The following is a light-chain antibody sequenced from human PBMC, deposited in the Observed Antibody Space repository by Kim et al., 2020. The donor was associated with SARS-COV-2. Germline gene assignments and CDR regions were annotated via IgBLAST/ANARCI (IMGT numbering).Light chain of an antibody. J-gene: IGLJ2*01. CDR3: NSRDSSGNHP. CDR2: GKN. CDR1: SLRSYY. V-gene: IGLV3-19*01. Sequence: SSELPQDPAVSVALGQTVRITCQGDSLRSYYASWYQQKPGQAPVLVIYGKNNRPSGIPDRFSGSSSGNTASLTITGAQAEDEADYYCNSRDSSGNHPFGG.